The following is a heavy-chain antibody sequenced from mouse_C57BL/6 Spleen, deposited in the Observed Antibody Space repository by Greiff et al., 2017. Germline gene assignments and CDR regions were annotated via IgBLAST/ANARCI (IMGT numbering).Heavy chain of an antibody. Sequence: QVQLQQSGPELVKPGASVKISCKASGYTFTDYYINWVKQRPGQGLEWIGWIFPGSGSTYYNEKFKGKATLTVDKSSSTAYMLLSSLTSEDSAVYFCARTVYGNYEGYFDYGGQGTTLTVSS. CDR2: IFPGSGST. J-gene: IGHJ2*01. CDR1: GYTFTDYY. V-gene: IGHV1-75*01. D-gene: IGHD2-1*01. CDR3: ARTVYGNYEGYFDY.